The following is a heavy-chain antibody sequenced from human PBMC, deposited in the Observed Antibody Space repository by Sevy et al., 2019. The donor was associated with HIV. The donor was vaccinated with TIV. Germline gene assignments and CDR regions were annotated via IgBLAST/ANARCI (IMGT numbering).Heavy chain of an antibody. CDR3: ARGLGGYYDFWSGDLDYYYAMDV. CDR1: GYTFNNYD. Sequence: ASLKDSCKASGYTFNNYDLTWVRQAPGQGPEWMGWISINNSQANYAQKLQGRVTMTTDTSTRTAYMELRSLRSDDTAVYYCARGLGGYYDFWSGDLDYYYAMDVWGQGTTVTVSS. CDR2: ISINNSQA. V-gene: IGHV1-18*01. D-gene: IGHD3-3*01. J-gene: IGHJ6*02.